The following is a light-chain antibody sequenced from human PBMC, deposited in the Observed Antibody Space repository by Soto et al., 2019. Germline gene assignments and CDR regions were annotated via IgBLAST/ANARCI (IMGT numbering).Light chain of an antibody. V-gene: IGLV2-14*01. CDR3: SSYTSSSTYV. CDR1: SSDVGSYNY. CDR2: ASS. Sequence: QSALTQPASVSGSPGQSITISCTGTSSDVGSYNYVSWYQHHPGKAPRLMIYASSNRPSGVSHRFSGSRSGSTASLTISGLQAEDEADYYCSSYTSSSTYVFGTGTKLTVL. J-gene: IGLJ1*01.